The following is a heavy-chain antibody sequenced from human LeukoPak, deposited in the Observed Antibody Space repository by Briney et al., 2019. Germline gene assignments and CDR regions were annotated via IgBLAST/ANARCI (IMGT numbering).Heavy chain of an antibody. D-gene: IGHD1-20*01. CDR1: GFTFSDAW. CDR3: NTFNWNSPFDY. CDR2: IRSKTSGGTT. V-gene: IGHV3-15*01. Sequence: GGSLRLSCTASGFTFSDAWVTWVRQAPGKGLEWVGRIRSKTSGGTTDYAAPVNGRFIISRDDSKNTIFLQMISLKTEDTAVYYCNTFNWNSPFDYWGQGTLVTVSS. J-gene: IGHJ4*02.